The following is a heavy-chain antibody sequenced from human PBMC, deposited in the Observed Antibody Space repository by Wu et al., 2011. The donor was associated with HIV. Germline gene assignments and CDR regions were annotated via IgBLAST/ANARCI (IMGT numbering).Heavy chain of an antibody. V-gene: IGHV1-69*14. CDR1: GGTFRSSA. D-gene: IGHD2-2*01. CDR3: ARSGVSAEYYFYYLNV. CDR2: ILPMFGST. Sequence: QVQLVQSGAEVRKPGSSMKVSCKASGGTFRSSALSWVRQAPGQGLEWMGGILPMFGSTNYARKFQGRVTIIADKSATTVYMELRSLRSEDTAMYYCARSGVSAEYYFYYLNVWGKGTTVTVSS. J-gene: IGHJ6*03.